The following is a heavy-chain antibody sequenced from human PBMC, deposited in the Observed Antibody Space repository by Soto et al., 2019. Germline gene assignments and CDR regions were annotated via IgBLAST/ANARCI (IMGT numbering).Heavy chain of an antibody. J-gene: IGHJ4*02. CDR3: STDLSGQYDY. CDR2: TNEDGSRT. V-gene: IGHV3-74*01. D-gene: IGHD3-16*02. CDR1: GFSFSNYW. Sequence: PGGSLRVSCAASGFSFSNYWMHWVRQAPGKGLVWVSRTNEDGSRTDYADSVQGRFTISRDNANNALYLHMNSLRAEDTAIYYCSTDLSGQYDYWGQGVLVTVSS.